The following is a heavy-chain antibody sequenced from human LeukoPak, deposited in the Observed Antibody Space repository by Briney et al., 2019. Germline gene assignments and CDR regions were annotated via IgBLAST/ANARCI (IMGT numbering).Heavy chain of an antibody. V-gene: IGHV3-7*03. CDR3: AKDSRTDYYYGMDV. CDR1: GFDFSDFW. CDR2: IKKDGSET. Sequence: GGSLRLSCAAAGFDFSDFWMSWVRQVPGKGLEWVAIIKKDGSETHYVDSVKGRFTISRHNAKNFLYLQMNSLRAEDTALYYCAKDSRTDYYYGMDVWGQGTTVTVSS. J-gene: IGHJ6*02. D-gene: IGHD2-2*01.